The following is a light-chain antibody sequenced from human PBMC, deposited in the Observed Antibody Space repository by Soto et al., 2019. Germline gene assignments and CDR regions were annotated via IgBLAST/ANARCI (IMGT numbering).Light chain of an antibody. CDR1: QGISSA. CDR3: QQYNSYWT. CDR2: DAS. Sequence: AIQLTQSPSSLSASGGDRVTITCRASQGISSALAWYQQKPGKAPKLLIYDASSLESGVPSRFSGSGSGTDFTLTISSLQPEDFATYYCQQYNSYWTFGQGTKVDIK. J-gene: IGKJ1*01. V-gene: IGKV1-13*02.